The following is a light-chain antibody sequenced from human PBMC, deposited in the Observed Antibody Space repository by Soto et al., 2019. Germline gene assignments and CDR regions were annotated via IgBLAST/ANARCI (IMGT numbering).Light chain of an antibody. CDR3: CSFAGSSTYLV. CDR1: SSDVGSYNL. J-gene: IGLJ3*02. CDR2: EGS. Sequence: QSVLTQPASVSGSPGQSITISCTGTSSDVGSYNLVSWFQHHPGKAPKLMTYEGSKRPSGVSNRFSGSKSGNTASLTISGLQAEDEADYYCCSFAGSSTYLVFGGGTKLTVL. V-gene: IGLV2-23*01.